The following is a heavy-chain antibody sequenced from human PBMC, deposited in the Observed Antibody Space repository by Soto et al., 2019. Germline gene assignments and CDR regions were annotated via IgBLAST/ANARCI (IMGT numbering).Heavy chain of an antibody. CDR3: ARAMITFGGVIDHFDY. Sequence: GESLKISCKGSGYSFTSYWIGWVRQMPGKGLEWMGIIYPGDSDTRYSPSFQGQVTISADKSISTAYLQWSSLKASDTAMYYCARAMITFGGVIDHFDYWGQGTLVTVSS. CDR1: GYSFTSYW. D-gene: IGHD3-16*02. V-gene: IGHV5-51*01. CDR2: IYPGDSDT. J-gene: IGHJ4*02.